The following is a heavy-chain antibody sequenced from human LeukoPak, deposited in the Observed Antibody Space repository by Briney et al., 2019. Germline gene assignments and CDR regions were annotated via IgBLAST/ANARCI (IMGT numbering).Heavy chain of an antibody. Sequence: SVKVSCKASGGTFSSTTINWVRQAPGQGLEWMGGITPIFRTPNYAQKFQGRVTITAVESMSTAYMGLSSLRSEDTAVYYCARGWLAETTVVTPYNYWGQGTLITVSS. CDR3: ARGWLAETTVVTPYNY. CDR1: GGTFSSTT. J-gene: IGHJ4*02. CDR2: ITPIFRTP. D-gene: IGHD2-21*02. V-gene: IGHV1-69*13.